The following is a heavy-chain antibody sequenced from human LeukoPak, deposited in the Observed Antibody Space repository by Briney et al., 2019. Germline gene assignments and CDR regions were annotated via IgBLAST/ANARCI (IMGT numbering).Heavy chain of an antibody. CDR2: INYSGST. V-gene: IGHV4-34*01. D-gene: IGHD3-16*01. CDR1: GESFSGYY. Sequence: SETLSLTCAVYGESFSGYYWGWIRQPPGKGLEWIGSINYSGSTYYNPSLKSRVTISVDRSKNQFSLKLSSVTAADTAVYYCARVQGYYDYVWGSYCKPYYFDYWGQGTLVTVSS. CDR3: ARVQGYYDYVWGSYCKPYYFDY. J-gene: IGHJ4*02.